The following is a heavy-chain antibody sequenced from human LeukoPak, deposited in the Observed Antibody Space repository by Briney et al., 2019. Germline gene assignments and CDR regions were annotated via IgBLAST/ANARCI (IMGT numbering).Heavy chain of an antibody. J-gene: IGHJ6*02. Sequence: GGSLRLSCAASGFTLSDYDIHWVRQAIGKGLDWVSGIGSAGDKYHAGSERGRFTISRENAENFVYLQMNGLRAEDTAIYYCVRAKRETSTRPWTSGMDVWGQGTTVTVSS. CDR2: IGSAGDK. D-gene: IGHD6-6*01. V-gene: IGHV3-13*01. CDR1: GFTLSDYD. CDR3: VRAKRETSTRPWTSGMDV.